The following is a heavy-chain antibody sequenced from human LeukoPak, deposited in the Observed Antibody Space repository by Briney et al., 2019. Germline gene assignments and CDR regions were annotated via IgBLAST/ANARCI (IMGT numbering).Heavy chain of an antibody. Sequence: KPSETLSLTCTVSGYSFSSGYYWGWIRQPPGKGLEWIGSIYHSGSTYYNPSLKSRVTISVDTSKNQFSLKLSSVTAADTAVYYCARVPMVRGVSFDPWGQGTLVTVSS. D-gene: IGHD3-10*01. CDR1: GYSFSSGYY. J-gene: IGHJ5*02. CDR2: IYHSGST. V-gene: IGHV4-38-2*02. CDR3: ARVPMVRGVSFDP.